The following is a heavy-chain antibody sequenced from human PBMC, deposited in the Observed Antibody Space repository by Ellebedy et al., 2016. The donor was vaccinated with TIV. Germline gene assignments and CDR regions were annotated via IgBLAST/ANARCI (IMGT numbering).Heavy chain of an antibody. CDR2: ISYDGSNK. V-gene: IGHV3-30*18. CDR3: AKGGNARVYYFDY. J-gene: IGHJ4*02. Sequence: GESLKISCAASGFTFSNYDLHWVRQAPGKGLEWVAVISYDGSNKYYADSVKGRFTISRDNSKNTLYLQMNSLRAEDTAVYYCAKGGNARVYYFDYWGQGTLVTVSS. CDR1: GFTFSNYD.